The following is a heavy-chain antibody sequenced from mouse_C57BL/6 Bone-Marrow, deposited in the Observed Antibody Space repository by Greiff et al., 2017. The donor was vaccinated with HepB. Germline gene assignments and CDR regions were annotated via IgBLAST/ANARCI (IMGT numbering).Heavy chain of an antibody. CDR1: GFTFSSYG. CDR3: ARYGLRRRYAMDY. CDR2: ISSGGSYT. V-gene: IGHV5-6*01. Sequence: EVHLVESGGDLVKPGGSLKLSCAASGFTFSSYGMSWVRQTPDKRLEWVATISSGGSYTYYPDSVKGRFTISRDNAKNTLYLQMSSLKSEDTAMYYCARYGLRRRYAMDYWGQGTSVTVSS. J-gene: IGHJ4*01. D-gene: IGHD2-4*01.